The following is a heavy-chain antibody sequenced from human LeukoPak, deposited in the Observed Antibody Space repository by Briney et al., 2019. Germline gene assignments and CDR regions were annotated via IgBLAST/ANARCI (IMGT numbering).Heavy chain of an antibody. V-gene: IGHV5-51*01. CDR1: GYNFDNYW. CDR3: ARGPGEFYYYYYMDV. Sequence: GESLKISCKCSGYNFDNYWIAWVRQMPGKGLECMGLINPIDSDIRYSPSFQGQVTISADKSISTAYLQWSSLKASDTAMYYCARGPGEFYYYYYMDVWGKGTTVTVSS. J-gene: IGHJ6*03. D-gene: IGHD3-16*01. CDR2: INPIDSDI.